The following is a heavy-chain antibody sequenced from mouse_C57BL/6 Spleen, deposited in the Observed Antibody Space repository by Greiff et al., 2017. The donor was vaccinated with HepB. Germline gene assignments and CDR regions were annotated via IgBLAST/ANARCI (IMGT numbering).Heavy chain of an antibody. CDR2: ISSGGDYI. CDR1: GFTFSSYA. Sequence: EVKLMESGEGLVKPGGSLKLSCAASGFTFSSYAMSWVRQTPEKRLEWVAYISSGGDYIYYADTVKGRFTISRDNARNTLYLQMSSLKSEDTAMYYCTRGRGTEFAYWGQGTLVTVSA. V-gene: IGHV5-9-1*02. D-gene: IGHD3-3*01. J-gene: IGHJ3*01. CDR3: TRGRGTEFAY.